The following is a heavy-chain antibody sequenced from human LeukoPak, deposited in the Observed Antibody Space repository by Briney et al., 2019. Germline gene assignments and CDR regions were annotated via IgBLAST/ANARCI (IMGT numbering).Heavy chain of an antibody. CDR1: GFTFSSYG. V-gene: IGHV3-23*01. J-gene: IGHJ2*01. Sequence: GGSLRLSCAASGFTFSSYGMSWVRQAPGKGLEWVSAISGSGGSTYYADSVKGRFTISRDNSKNTLYLQMNSLRAEDTAVYYCAKPGIAVAGIVPSWYFDLWGRGTLVTVSS. D-gene: IGHD6-19*01. CDR3: AKPGIAVAGIVPSWYFDL. CDR2: ISGSGGST.